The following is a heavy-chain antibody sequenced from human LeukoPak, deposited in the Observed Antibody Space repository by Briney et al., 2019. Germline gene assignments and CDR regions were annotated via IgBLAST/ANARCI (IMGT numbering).Heavy chain of an antibody. V-gene: IGHV4-59*01. Sequence: SETLSLTCTVSGVSISSYYWSWIRQPPGKGLEWIGYLFPGGSTNYNPTLKSRMTISLDTSKNQLSLKLTSVTAADTAVYFCARDLTKRFGFDYWGQGALVTVFS. J-gene: IGHJ4*02. D-gene: IGHD3-3*01. CDR3: ARDLTKRFGFDY. CDR1: GVSISSYY. CDR2: LFPGGST.